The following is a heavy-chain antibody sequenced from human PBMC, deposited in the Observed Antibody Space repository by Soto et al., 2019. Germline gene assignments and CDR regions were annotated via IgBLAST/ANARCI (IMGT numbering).Heavy chain of an antibody. CDR2: IYYSGST. D-gene: IGHD6-13*01. J-gene: IGHJ3*02. CDR1: GGSISSGDYY. V-gene: IGHV4-30-4*01. CDR3: ASARAGYSSSFAFDI. Sequence: PSETLSLTCTVSGGSISSGDYYWSWIRQPPGKGLEWIGYIYYSGSTYYNPSLKSRVTISVDTSKNQFSLKLSSVTAADTAVYYCASARAGYSSSFAFDIWGQGTMVT.